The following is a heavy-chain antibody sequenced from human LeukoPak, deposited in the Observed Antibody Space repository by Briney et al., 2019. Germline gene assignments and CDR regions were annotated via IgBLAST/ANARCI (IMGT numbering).Heavy chain of an antibody. J-gene: IGHJ4*02. CDR2: IYHSGST. Sequence: SETLSLTCTVSGGSISSGGYYWSWIRQPPGKGLEWIGYIYHSGSTYYNPSLKSRVTISVDRSKNQFSLKLSSVTAADTAVYYCARDEYSSSSPDYWGQGNLVTVSS. CDR1: GGSISSGGYY. V-gene: IGHV4-30-2*01. D-gene: IGHD6-6*01. CDR3: ARDEYSSSSPDY.